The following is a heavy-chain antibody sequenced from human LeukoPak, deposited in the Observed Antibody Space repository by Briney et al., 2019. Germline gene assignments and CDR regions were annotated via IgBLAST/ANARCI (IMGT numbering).Heavy chain of an antibody. CDR2: ISYDGSNK. CDR3: AKANYYGSGSYYKPGDY. D-gene: IGHD3-10*01. CDR1: GFTFSSYG. V-gene: IGHV3-30*18. J-gene: IGHJ4*02. Sequence: GGSLRLSCAASGFTFSSYGMHWVRQAPGKGLEWVAVISYDGSNKYYADSVKGRFTISRDNSKNTLYLQMNSLRAEDTAVYYCAKANYYGSGSYYKPGDYWGQGTLVTVSS.